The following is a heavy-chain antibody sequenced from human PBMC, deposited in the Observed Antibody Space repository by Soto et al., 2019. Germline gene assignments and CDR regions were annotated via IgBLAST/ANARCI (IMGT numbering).Heavy chain of an antibody. D-gene: IGHD3-10*01. CDR3: ARDSGWPILNFDN. CDR1: DFDFSSYG. V-gene: IGHV3-30*03. CDR2: SSYDGRET. J-gene: IGHJ4*02. Sequence: LRLSCAASDFDFSSYGIHWVRQAPGKGLEWVAASSYDGRETFYADSAEGRFTVSKEMSKNTAFLQMNALRHEDTAVYFCARDSGWPILNFDNWGQGTPVTVSS.